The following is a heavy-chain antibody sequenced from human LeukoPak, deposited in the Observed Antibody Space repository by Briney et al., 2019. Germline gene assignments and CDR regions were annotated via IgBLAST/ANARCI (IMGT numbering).Heavy chain of an antibody. V-gene: IGHV1-2*02. CDR1: GYTFTGYY. CDR3: FSIFGGYYYYYMDV. J-gene: IGHJ6*03. CDR2: INPNSGGT. Sequence: ASVKVSCKASGYTFTGYYMHWVRQAPGQGLEWMGWINPNSGGTNYAQKFQGRVTMTRDTSISTAYMELSSLRSEDTAVYYCFSIFGGYYYYYMDVWGKGTTVTISS. D-gene: IGHD3-3*01.